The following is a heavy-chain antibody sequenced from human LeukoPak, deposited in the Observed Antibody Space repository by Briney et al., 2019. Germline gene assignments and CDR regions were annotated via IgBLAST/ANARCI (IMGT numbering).Heavy chain of an antibody. J-gene: IGHJ4*02. CDR3: AKDDAWVRYQD. Sequence: QSWGALRLSCAASGFTFSSHGMNWVRQAPGKGLEWVSGISGSGVITYYADSVKDRFTISRDNSKNTLDLQMNSLRAEDSAVYYCAKDDAWVRYQDWGQGTLVTVSS. D-gene: IGHD5-12*01. CDR2: ISGSGVIT. CDR1: GFTFSSHG. V-gene: IGHV3-23*01.